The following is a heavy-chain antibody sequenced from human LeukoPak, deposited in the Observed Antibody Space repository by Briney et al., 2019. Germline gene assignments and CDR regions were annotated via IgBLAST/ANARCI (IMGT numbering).Heavy chain of an antibody. CDR3: ARGSGGDNYGSYYFDS. CDR1: GGSISSGGYY. J-gene: IGHJ4*02. D-gene: IGHD5-18*01. Sequence: SQTLSLSCTVSGGSISSGGYYWTWIRHHPGKGLEWIGFFYDSESSYFNPSLKSRVSISVDTSRNQFSLNLTSVIAADTAVYYCARGSGGDNYGSYYFDSWGQGSLVTVSS. CDR2: FYDSESS. V-gene: IGHV4-31*03.